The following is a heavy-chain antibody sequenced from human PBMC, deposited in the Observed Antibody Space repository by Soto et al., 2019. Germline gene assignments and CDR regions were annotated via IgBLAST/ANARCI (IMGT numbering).Heavy chain of an antibody. V-gene: IGHV4-30-4*01. CDR1: GGSISSGDYY. Sequence: SETLSLTCTVSGGSISSGDYYWSWIRQPPGKGLEWIGCIYYSGSTYYNPSLKSRVTISVDTSKNQFSLKLSSVTAADTAVYYCARGKVALGPTGIKRGHLFDYWGQGTLVTVSSAAAGQDYYYYGMDVWGQGTTVTVSS. CDR3: ARGKVALGPTGIKRGHLFDYWGQGTLVTVSSAAAGQDYYYYGMDV. CDR2: IYYSGST. D-gene: IGHD6-13*01. J-gene: IGHJ6*02.